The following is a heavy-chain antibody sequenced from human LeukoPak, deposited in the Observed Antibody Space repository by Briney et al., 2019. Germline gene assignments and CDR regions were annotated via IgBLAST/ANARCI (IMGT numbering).Heavy chain of an antibody. CDR2: ISTQSGNT. D-gene: IGHD4-17*01. CDR3: ARGAYGDK. CDR1: GYTLTSYG. V-gene: IGHV1-18*01. J-gene: IGHJ4*02. Sequence: GASVKVSCEASGYTLTSYGINWMRQAPGQGLEWMGWISTQSGNTNYAQKVQGRLTLTTDRSTNTAYMELRSLRSDDTAVYYRARGAYGDKWGQGTMVTVSS.